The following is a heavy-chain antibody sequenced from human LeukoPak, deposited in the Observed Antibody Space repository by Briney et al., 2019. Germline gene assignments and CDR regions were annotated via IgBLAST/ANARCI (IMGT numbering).Heavy chain of an antibody. CDR3: TTDWGYYDSSGYYFC. CDR1: GFTFSSYA. Sequence: PGGSLRLSCAASGFTFSSYAMHWVRQAPGKGLEWVGRIKSKTDGGTTDYAAPVKGRFTISRDDSKNTLYLQMNSLKTEDTAVYYCTTDWGYYDSSGYYFCWGQGTLVTVSS. CDR2: IKSKTDGGTT. J-gene: IGHJ4*02. D-gene: IGHD3-22*01. V-gene: IGHV3-15*01.